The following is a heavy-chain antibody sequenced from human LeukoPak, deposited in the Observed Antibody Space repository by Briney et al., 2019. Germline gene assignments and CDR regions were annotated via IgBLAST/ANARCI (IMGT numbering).Heavy chain of an antibody. D-gene: IGHD3-3*01. CDR2: ISAYNGNT. V-gene: IGHV1-18*04. J-gene: IGHJ5*02. CDR3: ARTRPRGTERYYDFWSGYYSWFDP. CDR1: GYTFTSYG. Sequence: GASVKVSCKASGYTFTSYGISWVRQAPGQGLEWMGWISAYNGNTNYAQKLQGRVTMTTDTSTSTAYMELRSLRSDDTAVYYCARTRPRGTERYYDFWSGYYSWFDPWGQGTLVTVSS.